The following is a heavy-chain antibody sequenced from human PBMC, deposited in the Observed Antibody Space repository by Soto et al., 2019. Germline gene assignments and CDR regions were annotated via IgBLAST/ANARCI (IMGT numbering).Heavy chain of an antibody. J-gene: IGHJ6*02. Sequence: QVQVVQSGAEVKKPGSSVKVSCKASGGSFNNYGISWVRQAPGQGLEWMGGIIPVFGTPHYAQKFQDRVTITADESTSTVYMEVSSLTSEDTAVYYCARGDATKVVVTTCYGLDVWGQGTTVTVSS. V-gene: IGHV1-69*12. D-gene: IGHD3-22*01. CDR1: GGSFNNYG. CDR3: ARGDATKVVVTTCYGLDV. CDR2: IIPVFGTP.